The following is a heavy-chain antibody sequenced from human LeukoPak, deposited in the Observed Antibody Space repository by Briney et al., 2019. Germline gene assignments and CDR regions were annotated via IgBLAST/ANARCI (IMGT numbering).Heavy chain of an antibody. CDR1: GFTFSSYE. J-gene: IGHJ4*02. Sequence: GGSLRLSCAASGFTFSSYEMNWVRQAPGKGLERVSYISSSGSTIYYADSVKGRFTISRDNAKNSLYLQMNSLRAEDTAVYYCAREVAARPFDYWGQGTLVTVSS. D-gene: IGHD6-6*01. CDR2: ISSSGSTI. CDR3: AREVAARPFDY. V-gene: IGHV3-48*03.